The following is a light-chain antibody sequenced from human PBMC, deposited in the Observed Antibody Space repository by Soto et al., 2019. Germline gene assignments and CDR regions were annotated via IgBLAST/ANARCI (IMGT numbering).Light chain of an antibody. J-gene: IGKJ2*03. Sequence: DIQLTQSPSFLSASVGDRVTVSCRASQDISTSLAWFQQKAGKVPQLLVYPASTLQDGVPSRFSGSGSGTYFTRTINKLQAEDFATYYCQHLRTYPFSFGQGTKLDIK. CDR2: PAS. V-gene: IGKV1-9*01. CDR3: QHLRTYPFS. CDR1: QDISTS.